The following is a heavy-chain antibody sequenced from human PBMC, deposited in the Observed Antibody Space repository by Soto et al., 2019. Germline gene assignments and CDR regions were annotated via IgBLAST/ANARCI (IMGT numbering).Heavy chain of an antibody. Sequence: SQTLSLTCAISGDSVSSNSAAWNWIRQSPSRGLEWLGRAYYRSQWYYDSAVSVRSRITVIPDTSMDQFSLQLNSVTPEDTAVYYCTKQKGDSRNYNGMDVWGQGTTVTVSS. CDR2: AYYRSQWYY. D-gene: IGHD1-7*01. J-gene: IGHJ6*02. V-gene: IGHV6-1*01. CDR3: TKQKGDSRNYNGMDV. CDR1: GDSVSSNSAA.